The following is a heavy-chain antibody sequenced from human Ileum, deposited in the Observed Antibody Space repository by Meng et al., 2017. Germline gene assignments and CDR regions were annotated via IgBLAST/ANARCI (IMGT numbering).Heavy chain of an antibody. CDR3: ARGIVPAANIEFYYYYDMDV. Sequence: GESLKISCAASGFTFSSYAMHWVRQAPGKGLEWVAVISYDGSNKYYADSVKGRFTISRDNSKNTLYLQMNSLRAEDTAVYYCARGIVPAANIEFYYYYDMDVWGQGTTVTVSS. J-gene: IGHJ6*02. D-gene: IGHD2-2*01. CDR1: GFTFSSYA. CDR2: ISYDGSNK. V-gene: IGHV3-30*04.